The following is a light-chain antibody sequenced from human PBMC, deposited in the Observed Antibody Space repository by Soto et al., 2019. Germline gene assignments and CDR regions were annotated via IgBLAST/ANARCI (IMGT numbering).Light chain of an antibody. CDR2: DAS. V-gene: IGKV3-15*01. CDR1: QSVSSN. J-gene: IGKJ1*01. CDR3: QQYNNWPET. Sequence: EIVMTQSPATLSVSPGERATLSCRASQSVSSNLAWYQQKVGQAPRVLIYDASTRATGIPGRFSGSGSGTEFTLTIGSLQSEDFAVYYCQQYNNWPETFGQGTKVDIK.